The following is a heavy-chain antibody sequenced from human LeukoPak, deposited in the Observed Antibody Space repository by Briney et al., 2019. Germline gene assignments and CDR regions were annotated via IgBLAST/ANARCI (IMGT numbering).Heavy chain of an antibody. CDR3: ARVRVSSGSHPWYFDY. V-gene: IGHV4-30-4*02. Sequence: SETLSLTCTVSGGSISSGDYYWSWIRQPPGKGLEWIGYIYYSGSTYYNPSLKSRVTISVDTSKNQFSLKLSSVTAADTAVYFCARVRVSSGSHPWYFDYWGQGTLVTVSS. CDR1: GGSISSGDYY. J-gene: IGHJ4*02. CDR2: IYYSGST. D-gene: IGHD3-22*01.